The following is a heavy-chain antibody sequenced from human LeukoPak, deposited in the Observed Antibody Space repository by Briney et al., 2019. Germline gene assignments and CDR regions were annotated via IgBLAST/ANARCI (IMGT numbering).Heavy chain of an antibody. V-gene: IGHV3-30-3*01. CDR1: GFTFSTYT. J-gene: IGHJ4*02. Sequence: GGSLRLSCAASGFTFSTYTIHWVRQAPGKGLEWVAVISYVASDGSNKYYADSVKGRFTISRDNSKNTLYLQMNSLRAEDTAVYYCARAVKTTAGDYFDYWGQGTLVTVSS. CDR3: ARAVKTTAGDYFDY. D-gene: IGHD4-17*01. CDR2: ISYVASDGSNK.